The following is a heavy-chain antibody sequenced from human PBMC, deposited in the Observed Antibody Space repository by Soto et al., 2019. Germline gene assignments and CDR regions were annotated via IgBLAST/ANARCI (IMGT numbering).Heavy chain of an antibody. D-gene: IGHD1-26*01. V-gene: IGHV3-23*01. CDR1: GFTFSSYA. Sequence: PGGSLRLSCAASGFTFSSYAMSWVRQAPGKGLEWVSAISGSGGSTYYADSVKGRFTISRDNSKNTLYLQMNSLRAEDTAVYYCAKDPGWELLDYYYYGMDVWGQGTTVTVS. J-gene: IGHJ6*02. CDR2: ISGSGGST. CDR3: AKDPGWELLDYYYYGMDV.